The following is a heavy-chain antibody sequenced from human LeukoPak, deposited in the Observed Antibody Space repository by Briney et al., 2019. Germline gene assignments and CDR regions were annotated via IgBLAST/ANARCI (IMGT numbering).Heavy chain of an antibody. V-gene: IGHV3-23*01. CDR3: AKSPYDH. CDR2: ISGGDNNT. CDR1: GFTFNSYA. Sequence: GGSLRLSCAASGFTFNSYAMSWVRQAPGKGLEWVSTISGGDNNTYYADSVKGRSTISRDNSKNTVYLQVNSLRAEDTAVYYCAKSPYDHWGQGNLVTVSS. J-gene: IGHJ4*02.